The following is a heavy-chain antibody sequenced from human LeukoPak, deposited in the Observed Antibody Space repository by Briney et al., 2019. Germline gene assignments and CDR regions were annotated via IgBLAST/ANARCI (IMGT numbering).Heavy chain of an antibody. CDR1: GFTFSNYG. J-gene: IGHJ3*02. CDR3: AKDLSEAFDI. V-gene: IGHV3-30*18. CDR2: VSYDGANR. Sequence: GGSLRLSCAASGFTFSNYGIHWGRQAPGKGLEWVAVVSYDGANRYFADSVKGRFTISRDNSRNTLYLQMTSLRPEDTAVYYCAKDLSEAFDIWGQGTMVTVSS.